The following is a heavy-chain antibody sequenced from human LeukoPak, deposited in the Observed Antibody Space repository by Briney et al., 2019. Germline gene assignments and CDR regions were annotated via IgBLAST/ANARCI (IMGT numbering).Heavy chain of an antibody. D-gene: IGHD2-2*01. CDR2: IIPIFGTA. CDR1: GGTFSSYA. J-gene: IGHJ5*02. Sequence: ASVKVSCKASGGTFSSYAISWVRQAPGQGLEWMGGIIPIFGTANYAQKFQGRVTITADKSTSTAYMELSSLRSEDTAVYHCAGGYCSSTSCYPWGQGTLVTVSS. CDR3: AGGYCSSTSCYP. V-gene: IGHV1-69*06.